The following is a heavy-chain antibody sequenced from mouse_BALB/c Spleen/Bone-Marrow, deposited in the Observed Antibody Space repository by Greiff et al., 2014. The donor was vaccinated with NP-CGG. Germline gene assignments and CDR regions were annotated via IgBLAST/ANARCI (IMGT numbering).Heavy chain of an antibody. CDR1: GYTFTNYW. CDR2: INPSTGYT. Sequence: QVQLKESGAELAKPGASVKMSCKASGYTFTNYWMHWVKQRPGQGLEWIGYINPSTGYTEYNQKFKDKATLTADKSSSTAYMQLSSLTSEDSAVYYCARIYYYGRDYWGQGTTLTVPS. V-gene: IGHV1-7*01. D-gene: IGHD1-1*01. J-gene: IGHJ2*01. CDR3: ARIYYYGRDY.